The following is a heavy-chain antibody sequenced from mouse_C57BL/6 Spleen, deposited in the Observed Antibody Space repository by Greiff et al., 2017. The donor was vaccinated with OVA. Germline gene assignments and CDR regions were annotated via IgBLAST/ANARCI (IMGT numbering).Heavy chain of an antibody. CDR2: IHPNSGST. CDR1: GYTFTSYW. Sequence: QVQLQQPGAELVKPGASVKLSCKASGYTFTSYWMHWVKQRPGQGLEWIGMIHPNSGSTNYNEKFKSKATLTVDKSSSTAYMQLSSLTSEDSAVYYCATVLTPVVEPYYFDYWGQGTTLTVSS. CDR3: ATVLTPVVEPYYFDY. J-gene: IGHJ2*01. V-gene: IGHV1-64*01. D-gene: IGHD1-1*01.